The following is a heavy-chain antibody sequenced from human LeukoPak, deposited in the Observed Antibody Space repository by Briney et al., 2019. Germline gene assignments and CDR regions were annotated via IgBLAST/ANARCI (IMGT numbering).Heavy chain of an antibody. CDR3: ARRRDGYNTRFDP. D-gene: IGHD5-24*01. V-gene: IGHV4-59*01. CDR1: GGSISSYY. CDR2: IYYSGST. J-gene: IGHJ5*02. Sequence: PSETLSLTCTVSGGSISSYYWSWIRQPPGKGLEWIGYIYYSGSTNYNPSLKSRVTISVDTSKNQFSLKLSSVTAADTAVYYCARRRDGYNTRFDPWGQGTLVTVSS.